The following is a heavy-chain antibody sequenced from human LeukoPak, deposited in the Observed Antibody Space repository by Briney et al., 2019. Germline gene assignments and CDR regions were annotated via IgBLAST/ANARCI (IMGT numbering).Heavy chain of an antibody. Sequence: SETLSLTCAVYGGSFSGYYWSWIRQPAGKGLEWIGRISTSGSTYYNPSLKSRVTIFLDTSKNQFSLNMDSVAAADTAVYYCARGHGDYTVLGFWGQGALVTVSS. D-gene: IGHD4-17*01. CDR3: ARGHGDYTVLGF. J-gene: IGHJ4*02. CDR1: GGSFSGYY. CDR2: ISTSGST. V-gene: IGHV4-59*10.